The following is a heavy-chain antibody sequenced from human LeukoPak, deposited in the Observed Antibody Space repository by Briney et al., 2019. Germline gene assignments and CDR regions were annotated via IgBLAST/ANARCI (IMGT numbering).Heavy chain of an antibody. CDR2: IIPIFGTA. Sequence: SVKVSCKASGGTFSSYAISWVRQAPGQGLEWMGGIIPIFGTANYAQKFQGRVTITADESTSTAYMELSSLRSEDTAVYYCARAMRYFDWLLPFGMDVWGKGTTSPSPQ. CDR3: ARAMRYFDWLLPFGMDV. CDR1: GGTFSSYA. V-gene: IGHV1-69*13. D-gene: IGHD3-9*01. J-gene: IGHJ6*04.